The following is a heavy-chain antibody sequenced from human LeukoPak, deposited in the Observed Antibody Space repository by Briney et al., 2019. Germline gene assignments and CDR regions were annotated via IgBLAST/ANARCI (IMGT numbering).Heavy chain of an antibody. J-gene: IGHJ4*02. CDR1: GFTFSGSA. CDR2: IRSKANSYAT. V-gene: IGHV3-73*01. D-gene: IGHD3-22*01. Sequence: PGGSLRLSCAASGFTFSGSAMHWVRRASGKGLEWVGRIRSKANSYATAYAASVKGRFTISRDDSKNTAYLQMNSLKTEDTAVYYCTRRRYYDSSGYLDWGQGTLVTVSS. CDR3: TRRRYYDSSGYLD.